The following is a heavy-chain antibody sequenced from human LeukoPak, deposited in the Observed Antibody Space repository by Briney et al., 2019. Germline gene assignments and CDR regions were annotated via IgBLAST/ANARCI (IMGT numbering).Heavy chain of an antibody. J-gene: IGHJ4*02. CDR3: ARSNWYEYFDN. D-gene: IGHD1-20*01. Sequence: SETLSLTCTVSGGSIGSYYWSWIRQPPGKGLEWIGYVYTSGSTNYNPSFKSRVTISADTSKNQFSLRLTSVTAAETALYYCARSNWYEYFDNWGQGTLVTVSS. CDR2: VYTSGST. CDR1: GGSIGSYY. V-gene: IGHV4-4*09.